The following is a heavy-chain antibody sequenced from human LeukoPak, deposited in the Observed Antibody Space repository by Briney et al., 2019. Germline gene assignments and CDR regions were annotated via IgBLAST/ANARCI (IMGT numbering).Heavy chain of an antibody. Sequence: ASVKVSCKASGYTFTSYAMNWVRQAPGQGLEWMGWINTNTGNPTYAQGFTGRFVFSLDTSVSTAYLQISTLKSEDTAVFYCARDYGSPPPTFDYWGQGTLVTVSS. D-gene: IGHD3-10*01. V-gene: IGHV7-4-1*02. CDR1: GYTFTSYA. J-gene: IGHJ4*02. CDR3: ARDYGSPPPTFDY. CDR2: INTNTGNP.